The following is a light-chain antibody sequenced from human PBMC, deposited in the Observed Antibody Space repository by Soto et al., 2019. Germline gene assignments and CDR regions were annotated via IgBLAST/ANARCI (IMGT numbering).Light chain of an antibody. J-gene: IGKJ2*01. CDR3: QQDNNYRHT. V-gene: IGKV1-5*03. Sequence: DIQMTQSPSSLSASVGDRVTITCRASQSISSWLAWYQQKPGKAPKLLIYNASSLESGVPSRFSGGGSGTDFTLTISCLQPDDFATYYWQQDNNYRHTFGNGTRVEIK. CDR2: NAS. CDR1: QSISSW.